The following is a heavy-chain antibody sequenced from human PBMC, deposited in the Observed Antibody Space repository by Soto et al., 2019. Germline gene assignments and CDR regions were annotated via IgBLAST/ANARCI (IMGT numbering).Heavy chain of an antibody. J-gene: IGHJ4*02. CDR2: ISYDGSSK. V-gene: IGHV3-30*18. CDR1: GFSFSNYG. CDR3: SKDRRGGRAVLDS. Sequence: GGSLSLSCAASGFSFSNYGMHWVRQAPGKGLEWVAVISYDGSSKYHADSVKGRFTISRDNSKNTLHLQMNSLRAEDTAVYYCSKDRRGGRAVLDSWGQGTPVTVSS. D-gene: IGHD2-8*01.